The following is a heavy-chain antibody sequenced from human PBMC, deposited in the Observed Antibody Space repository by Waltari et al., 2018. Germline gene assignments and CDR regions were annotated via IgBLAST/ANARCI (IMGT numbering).Heavy chain of an antibody. Sequence: QVQLQESGPGLVKPSETLSLTCTVSGGSISSYYWSWIRQPPGKGLEWIGYIYYRGSTNYNPSLKSRVTISVDTSKNQFSLKLSSVTAADTAVYYCASTGYSSRAFDIWGQGTMVTVSS. D-gene: IGHD6-13*01. J-gene: IGHJ3*02. CDR3: ASTGYSSRAFDI. CDR1: GGSISSYY. V-gene: IGHV4-59*01. CDR2: IYYRGST.